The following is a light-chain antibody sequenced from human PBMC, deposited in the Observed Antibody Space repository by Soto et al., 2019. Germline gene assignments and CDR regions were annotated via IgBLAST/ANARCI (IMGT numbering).Light chain of an antibody. V-gene: IGKV1-33*01. Sequence: IQMTQSPSSLSASVGDRVTITCQASQDISNYLNWYQQKPGKVPKLLIFDATNLETGVPSRFSGSGSGTDFTFAISSLQPEDIATYYCQQFAHAFTVGPGTKVEIK. CDR2: DAT. CDR3: QQFAHAFT. CDR1: QDISNY. J-gene: IGKJ3*01.